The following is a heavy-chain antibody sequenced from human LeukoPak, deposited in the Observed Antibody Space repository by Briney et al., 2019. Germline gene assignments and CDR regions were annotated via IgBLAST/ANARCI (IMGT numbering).Heavy chain of an antibody. CDR2: IDPSDSYT. Sequence: GESLRISCQGSGYSFTSYWISWVRPVPGKGLEWMGRIDPSDSYTNYSPSFQGHVTISADKSIGTAYLHWTSLKASDTAMYYCARGYQTHVDFWGQGTLVTVSS. V-gene: IGHV5-10-1*01. J-gene: IGHJ4*02. CDR1: GYSFTSYW. CDR3: ARGYQTHVDF. D-gene: IGHD5-18*01.